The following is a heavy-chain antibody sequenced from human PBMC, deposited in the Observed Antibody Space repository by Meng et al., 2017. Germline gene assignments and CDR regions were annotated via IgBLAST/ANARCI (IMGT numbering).Heavy chain of an antibody. D-gene: IGHD5-18*01. J-gene: IGHJ4*02. V-gene: IGHV7-4-1*01. CDR3: AREPYGYFTDY. CDR2: ITPNTGNP. CDR1: GYTFTSYA. Sequence: QVQVVKSGSEVKKPGAPVKVSCKASGYTFTSYAMNWVRQAPGQGLEWMGWITPNTGNPTYAQGFTGRFVFSLDTSVSTAYLQIRSLKAEDTAVYYCAREPYGYFTDYWGQGTLVTVSS.